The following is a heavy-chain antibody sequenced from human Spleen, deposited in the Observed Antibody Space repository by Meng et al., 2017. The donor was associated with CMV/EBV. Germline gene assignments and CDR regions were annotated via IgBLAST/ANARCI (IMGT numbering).Heavy chain of an antibody. Sequence: ISGGDYYWSWIRQPPGKGLEWIGYSYYSGSTYYNPSLKSRVTISVDTSKNQFSLKLSSVTAADTAVYYCARADIVVVPAAINWFDPWGQGTLVTVSS. V-gene: IGHV4-30-4*01. CDR2: SYYSGST. CDR3: ARADIVVVPAAINWFDP. J-gene: IGHJ5*02. CDR1: ISGGDYY. D-gene: IGHD2-2*01.